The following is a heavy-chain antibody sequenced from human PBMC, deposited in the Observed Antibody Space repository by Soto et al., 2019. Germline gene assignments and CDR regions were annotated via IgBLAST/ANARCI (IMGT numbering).Heavy chain of an antibody. CDR1: GGSISSYY. J-gene: IGHJ4*02. Sequence: PSETLSLTCTVSGGSISSYYWSWIRQPAGKGLEWIGRIYTSGSTNYNPSLKSRVTMSVGTSKNQFSLKLSSVTAADTAVYYCARVRDYGDYAYYFDYWGQGTLVTVSS. V-gene: IGHV4-4*07. CDR2: IYTSGST. D-gene: IGHD4-17*01. CDR3: ARVRDYGDYAYYFDY.